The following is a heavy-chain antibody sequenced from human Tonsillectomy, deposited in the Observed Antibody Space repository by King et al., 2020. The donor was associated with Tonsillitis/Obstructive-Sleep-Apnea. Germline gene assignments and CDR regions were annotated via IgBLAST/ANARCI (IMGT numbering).Heavy chain of an antibody. D-gene: IGHD2-2*01. V-gene: IGHV4-34*01. CDR3: ARGRTYCSSTSCYVYYYYYYMDV. J-gene: IGHJ6*03. CDR2: INHSGST. Sequence: VQLQQWGAGLLKPSETLSLTCAVYGGSFSGYYWSWIRQPPGKGLEWIGEINHSGSTNDNPSLKSRVTISVDTSKNQFSLKLSSVTAADTAVYYCARGRTYCSSTSCYVYYYYYYMDVWGKGTTVTVSS. CDR1: GGSFSGYY.